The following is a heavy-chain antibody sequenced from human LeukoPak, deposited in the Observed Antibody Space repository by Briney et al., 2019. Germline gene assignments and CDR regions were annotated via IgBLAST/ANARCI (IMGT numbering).Heavy chain of an antibody. CDR1: RFTFSSYP. Sequence: PGGSLRLSCAAFRFTFSSYPMHWVRQAPGKGLEWVALISNDGSKYYYADSVKGRFTISRDNSKNTLYLQMNSLRAEDTAVYYCATTRGVAAADPYNWFDPWGQGTLVTVSS. CDR3: ATTRGVAAADPYNWFDP. CDR2: ISNDGSKY. J-gene: IGHJ5*02. V-gene: IGHV3-30-3*01. D-gene: IGHD6-13*01.